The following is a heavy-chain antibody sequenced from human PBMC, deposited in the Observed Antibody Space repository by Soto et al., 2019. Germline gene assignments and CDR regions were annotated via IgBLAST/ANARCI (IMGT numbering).Heavy chain of an antibody. CDR1: GFTFISYS. J-gene: IGHJ6*02. CDR2: ISYDGINK. D-gene: IGHD3-10*01. V-gene: IGHV3-30-3*01. CDR3: ASERYYGSGCYYKNGMDV. Sequence: GGSLRLSCEACGFTFISYSIHWVRQAPCKGLEWVAVISYDGINKYYAGSVKGRFTISRDNSKNTLYLQMNSLRAEDTAVYYCASERYYGSGCYYKNGMDVWGQRTTVAVSS.